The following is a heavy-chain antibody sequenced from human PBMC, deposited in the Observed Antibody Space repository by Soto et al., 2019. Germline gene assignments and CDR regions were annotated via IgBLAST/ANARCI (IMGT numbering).Heavy chain of an antibody. Sequence: QVQLQQWGAGLLKPWETLSLTCVVYGGSLSGHYWSWIRQSPGKGLEWIGEINHSGTANYNPSLKSRVTISVDTSKNQFSLKVSSVPAADNGVYYCARGGDWASPWGQGTLVTVSS. J-gene: IGHJ5*02. D-gene: IGHD3-10*01. CDR3: ARGGDWASP. V-gene: IGHV4-34*01. CDR1: GGSLSGHY. CDR2: INHSGTA.